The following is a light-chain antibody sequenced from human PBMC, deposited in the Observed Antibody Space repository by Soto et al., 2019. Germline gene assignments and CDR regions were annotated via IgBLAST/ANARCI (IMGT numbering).Light chain of an antibody. CDR2: DVN. CDR3: CSYAGGYTFV. CDR1: SNDVGDYDY. Sequence: QSALTQPRSVSGCPGQSVTISCTGTSNDVGDYDYVSWYQQYPGKAPKLIIYDVNKRPSGVPDRFSGSKSGNTASLTISALQAEDEADYYCCSYAGGYTFVFGTGTKLTVL. J-gene: IGLJ1*01. V-gene: IGLV2-11*01.